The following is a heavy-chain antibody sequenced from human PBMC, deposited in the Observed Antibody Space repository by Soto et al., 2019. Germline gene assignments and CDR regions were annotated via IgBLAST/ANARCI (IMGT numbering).Heavy chain of an antibody. V-gene: IGHV4-31*03. D-gene: IGHD3-22*01. CDR3: ARTPGERYYYDSSGYYYPYSFDY. Sequence: LSLTCTVSGGSISSGGYYWSWIRQHPGKGLEWIGYIYYSGSTYYNPSLKSRVTISVDTSKNQFSLKLSSVTAADTAVYYCARTPGERYYYDSSGYYYPYSFDYWGQGTLVTVSS. CDR2: IYYSGST. J-gene: IGHJ4*02. CDR1: GGSISSGGYY.